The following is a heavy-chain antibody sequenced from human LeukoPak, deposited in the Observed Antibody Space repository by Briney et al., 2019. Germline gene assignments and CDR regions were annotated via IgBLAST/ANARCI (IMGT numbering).Heavy chain of an antibody. J-gene: IGHJ5*02. D-gene: IGHD1-7*01. CDR3: ARVAYNWNYGWFDP. CDR2: ISGSGGST. Sequence: GGSLRLSCAASGFTFSDYAMGWVRQAPGKGLEWVSAISGSGGSTYYADSVKGRFTISRDNAKNTLYLQMNSLRAEDTAVYYCARVAYNWNYGWFDPWGQGTLVTVSS. V-gene: IGHV3-23*01. CDR1: GFTFSDYA.